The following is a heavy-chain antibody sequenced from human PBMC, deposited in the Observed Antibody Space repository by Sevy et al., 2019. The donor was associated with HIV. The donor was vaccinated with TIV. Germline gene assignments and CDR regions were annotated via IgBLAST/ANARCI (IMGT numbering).Heavy chain of an antibody. D-gene: IGHD2-2*01. Sequence: ASVKVSCKASGGTFSSYAISWVRQAPGQGLEWMGGIIPIFGTANYAQKFQGRVTITADESTSTAYMELRSLRSEDTAVYYCARGLRVVVPAAADDYYYYYGMDVWGQGTTVTVSS. CDR1: GGTFSSYA. J-gene: IGHJ6*02. CDR3: ARGLRVVVPAAADDYYYYYGMDV. CDR2: IIPIFGTA. V-gene: IGHV1-69*13.